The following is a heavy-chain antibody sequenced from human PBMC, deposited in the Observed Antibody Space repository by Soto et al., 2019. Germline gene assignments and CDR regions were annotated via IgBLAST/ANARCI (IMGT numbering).Heavy chain of an antibody. J-gene: IGHJ6*02. V-gene: IGHV5-10-1*01. CDR2: IDPSDSYT. CDR3: VRQGIPVALATRRYYGLDV. D-gene: IGHD6-19*01. Sequence: GESLKISCKGSGYSLSTFWITWVRQMPGKGLEWMGRIDPSDSYTNYSPSFQGPVTISVDKSISTAYLQWSSLKASDTAMYFCVRQGIPVALATRRYYGLDVWGQGNTVTVSS. CDR1: GYSLSTFW.